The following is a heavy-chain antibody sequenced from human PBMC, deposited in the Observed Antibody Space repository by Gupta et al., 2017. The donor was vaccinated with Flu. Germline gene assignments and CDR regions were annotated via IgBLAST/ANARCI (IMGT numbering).Heavy chain of an antibody. J-gene: IGHJ3*02. Sequence: QVQLQESGPGLVKPSETLSLTCTVSGGSISSYYWSWIWQPPGKGLEWIGYIYYSGSTNYNPSLKSRVTISVDTSKNQFSLKLSSVTAADTAVYYCARESQITMVRGVIITRAFDIWGQGTMVTVSS. CDR1: GGSISSYY. CDR3: ARESQITMVRGVIITRAFDI. CDR2: IYYSGST. V-gene: IGHV4-59*01. D-gene: IGHD3-10*01.